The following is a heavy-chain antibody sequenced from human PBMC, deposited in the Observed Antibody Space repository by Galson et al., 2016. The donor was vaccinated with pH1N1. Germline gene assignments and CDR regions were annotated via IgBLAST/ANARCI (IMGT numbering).Heavy chain of an antibody. CDR1: GYTYW. D-gene: IGHD5/OR15-5a*01. CDR2: IYPGDSDT. Sequence: QSGAEVKKPGESLKISCKGPGYTYWIAWVRQMPGKGLELMGIIYPGDSDTTYSPSFQGQVTISADKSISTAYLQWSSLKASDTAMYYCASRLGSSWSFDMWCQGTMVTVSS. J-gene: IGHJ3*02. CDR3: ASRLGSSWSFDM. V-gene: IGHV5-51*01.